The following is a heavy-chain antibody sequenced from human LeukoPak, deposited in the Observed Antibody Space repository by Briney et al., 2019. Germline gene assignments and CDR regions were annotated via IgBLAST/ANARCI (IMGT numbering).Heavy chain of an antibody. J-gene: IGHJ6*03. Sequence: GESLKISCKGSGYSFTSYWIGWVRQMPGKGLDWMGIIYPGDSDTRYSPSFQGQVTISADKSISTAYLQWSSLKASDTAMYYCARITYYYDSSGYYYYYYYMDAWGKGTTVTVSS. D-gene: IGHD3-22*01. V-gene: IGHV5-51*01. CDR2: IYPGDSDT. CDR1: GYSFTSYW. CDR3: ARITYYYDSSGYYYYYYYMDA.